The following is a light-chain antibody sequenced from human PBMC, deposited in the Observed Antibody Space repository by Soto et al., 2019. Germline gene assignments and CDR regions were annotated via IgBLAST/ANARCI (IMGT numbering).Light chain of an antibody. CDR3: QQYNNWSPWT. J-gene: IGKJ1*01. CDR2: DAS. CDR1: QSVSNN. V-gene: IGKV3-15*01. Sequence: ILMTQSPATLSVSPGERATLSCSASQSVSNNLALYQQKPGQAPRLLIYDASTRATGIPARFSGSGSGTEFSLTISGLESEDFAVYYCQQYNNWSPWTFGQGTKVEIK.